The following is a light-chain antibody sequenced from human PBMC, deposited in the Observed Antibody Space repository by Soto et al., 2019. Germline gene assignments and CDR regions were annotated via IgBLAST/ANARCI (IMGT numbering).Light chain of an antibody. V-gene: IGKV3-20*01. J-gene: IGKJ4*02. CDR3: QQYGSSPRT. CDR1: QSVSTY. Sequence: EIVLTQSPGTLSLSPGERATLSCRASQSVSTYLVWYQQKLGQAPRLLIYEASSRATGIPDRFSGSGSGTDFTLTISRVEPEDFAVYYCQQYGSSPRTFGGGTKVEI. CDR2: EAS.